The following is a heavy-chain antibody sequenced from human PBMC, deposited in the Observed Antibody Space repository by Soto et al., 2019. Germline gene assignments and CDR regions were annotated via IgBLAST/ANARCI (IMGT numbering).Heavy chain of an antibody. V-gene: IGHV3-53*01. Sequence: EVRLVESGGGLIQPGGSLTVSCAASGFSVSDNYMSWVRQPPGKGLEWVSVIYRGGTIFYADSVKGRFIISRDSSKNTMYLQMNTLIGEDTATYYCARVSCSGGGCYPDWYFDLWGRGTLVTVSS. CDR3: ARVSCSGGGCYPDWYFDL. J-gene: IGHJ2*01. D-gene: IGHD2-15*01. CDR2: IYRGGTI. CDR1: GFSVSDNY.